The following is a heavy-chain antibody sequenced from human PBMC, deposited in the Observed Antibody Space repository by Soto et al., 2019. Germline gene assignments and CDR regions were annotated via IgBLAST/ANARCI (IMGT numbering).Heavy chain of an antibody. D-gene: IGHD3-10*01. CDR1: GFTFSSYG. CDR3: AKAFTNGSGNYYAMDV. CDR2: ISYDGSNK. J-gene: IGHJ6*02. V-gene: IGHV3-30*18. Sequence: GESLRLSCAASGFTFSSYGMHWVRQAPGKGLEWVAVISYDGSNKYYADSVKGRFTISRDNSKNTLYLQMNSLRAEDTAVYYCAKAFTNGSGNYYAMDVWGQGTTVTV.